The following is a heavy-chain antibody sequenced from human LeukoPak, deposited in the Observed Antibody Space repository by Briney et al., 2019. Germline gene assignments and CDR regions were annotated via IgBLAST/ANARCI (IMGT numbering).Heavy chain of an antibody. CDR2: IYYSGST. V-gene: IGHV4-59*01. CDR1: GGSISSYY. Sequence: SETLSLTGTVSGGSISSYYWSWIRQPPGKGLEWIGYIYYSGSTNYNPSLKSRVTISVDTSKNQFSLKLSSVTAADTAVYYCARDRRGYAFDIWGQGTMVTVSS. J-gene: IGHJ3*02. CDR3: ARDRRGYAFDI. D-gene: IGHD5-12*01.